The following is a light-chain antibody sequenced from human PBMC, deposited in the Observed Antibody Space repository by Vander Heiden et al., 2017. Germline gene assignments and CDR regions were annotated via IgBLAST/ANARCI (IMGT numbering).Light chain of an antibody. CDR3: QQLNSYPRT. V-gene: IGKV1-9*01. CDR1: QGISSY. Sequence: DIQLTQSPSFLSASVGDRVTITCRASQGISSYLAWYQLKPGKAPKLLIYAASTLQSGVPSRFSGSGSGTEFTLTITILHPKDFATYYCQQLNSYPRTFGQGTKVEIK. CDR2: AAS. J-gene: IGKJ1*01.